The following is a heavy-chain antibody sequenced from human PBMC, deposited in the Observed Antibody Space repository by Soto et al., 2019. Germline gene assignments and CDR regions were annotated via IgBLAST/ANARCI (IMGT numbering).Heavy chain of an antibody. J-gene: IGHJ4*02. V-gene: IGHV3-48*02. D-gene: IGHD3-22*01. CDR1: GFTVSSHA. CDR2: VSSSSTI. Sequence: GGSLRLSCAASGFTVSSHAMNWVRHAPGKGLEWVSYVSSSSTIFYADSVQGRFTNSRDNAENSLFLQMSSLRDEDTAVYYCTRQIYPYSSAWDWCQGNLVTVSS. CDR3: TRQIYPYSSAWD.